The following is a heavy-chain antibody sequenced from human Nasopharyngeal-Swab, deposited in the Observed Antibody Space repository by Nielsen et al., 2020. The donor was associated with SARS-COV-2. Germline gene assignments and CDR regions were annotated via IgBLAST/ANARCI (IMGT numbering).Heavy chain of an antibody. Sequence: SVKVSCKASGYTFTSYDINWVRQATGQGLEWMGWMNPNSGNTGYAQKFQGSVTMTRNTSISTAYMELSSLRSEDTAVYYCARGFIVATIFHYYYYMDVWGKGTTVTVSS. V-gene: IGHV1-8*01. CDR2: MNPNSGNT. D-gene: IGHD5-12*01. J-gene: IGHJ6*03. CDR3: ARGFIVATIFHYYYYMDV. CDR1: GYTFTSYD.